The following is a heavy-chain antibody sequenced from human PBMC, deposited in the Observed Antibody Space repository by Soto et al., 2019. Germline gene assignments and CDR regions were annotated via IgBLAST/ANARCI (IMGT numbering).Heavy chain of an antibody. Sequence: GGSLRLSCVASGFNFSAYDMCWVRQAPGEGLQWVSGINAGGGVTHYADSVKGRFTISRDNYKNTLYLQMNSLRADDTAVYYCAKDAPRRSGWYHFDYWGQGTLVTVSS. CDR3: AKDAPRRSGWYHFDY. V-gene: IGHV3-23*01. D-gene: IGHD6-19*01. CDR1: GFNFSAYD. CDR2: INAGGGVT. J-gene: IGHJ4*02.